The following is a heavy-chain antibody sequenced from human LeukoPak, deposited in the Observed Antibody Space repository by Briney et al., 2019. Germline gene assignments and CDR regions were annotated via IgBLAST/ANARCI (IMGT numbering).Heavy chain of an antibody. CDR1: GFRFSNYA. J-gene: IGHJ4*02. CDR2: ISYDEDNT. D-gene: IGHD3-10*01. CDR3: AKDLWDSGSQAYFDY. Sequence: GGSLRLSCAASGFRFSNYAMHWVRQAPGMRPEWVAVISYDEDNTFYAASVKGRFTISRDNSKYMVYLEMNSLRVEDTAVFYCAKDLWDSGSQAYFDYWGQGTLVTVSS. V-gene: IGHV3-30-3*01.